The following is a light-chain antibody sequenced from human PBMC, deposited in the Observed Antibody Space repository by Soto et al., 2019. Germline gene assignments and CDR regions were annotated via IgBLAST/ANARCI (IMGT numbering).Light chain of an antibody. J-gene: IGKJ1*01. CDR2: KAS. CDR3: QHYNSYSEA. Sequence: DIQMTQSPSTLSGSVGYRVTITCRASQTISSWLAWYQQKPGKAHKLLIYKASTLKSGVPSRFSGSGSGTEFTLTISSLQPDDFVTYYCQHYNSYSEAFGQGTKVDI. V-gene: IGKV1-5*03. CDR1: QTISSW.